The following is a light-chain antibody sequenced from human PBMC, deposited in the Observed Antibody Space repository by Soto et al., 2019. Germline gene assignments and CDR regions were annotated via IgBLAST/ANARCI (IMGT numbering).Light chain of an antibody. CDR3: LQDYNYPIT. V-gene: IGKV1-6*01. J-gene: IGKJ3*01. CDR2: AAS. Sequence: AIQMTQSPSSLSASVGDRVTITCRASQGIRNDLAWYQQKPGNAPKLLIYAASSLLSGVPSRFSGSGSGTDFTLTISSLQPEDFATYYCLQDYNYPITFGPGTKVDIK. CDR1: QGIRND.